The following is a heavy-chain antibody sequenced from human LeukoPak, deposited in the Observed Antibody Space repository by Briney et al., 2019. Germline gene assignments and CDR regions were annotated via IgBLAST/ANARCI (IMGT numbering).Heavy chain of an antibody. J-gene: IGHJ1*01. CDR3: ARAPSEIGGYYPEYFRH. Sequence: GGSLRLSCAASGFTFSSYWMHWVRQAPGKGLVWVSRIKSDGKTNYADSVKGRFTISRDNAKNTVSLQMNSLRAGDTGVYYCARAPSEIGGYYPEYFRHWGQGTLVTASS. D-gene: IGHD3-22*01. CDR2: IKSDGKT. V-gene: IGHV3-74*01. CDR1: GFTFSSYW.